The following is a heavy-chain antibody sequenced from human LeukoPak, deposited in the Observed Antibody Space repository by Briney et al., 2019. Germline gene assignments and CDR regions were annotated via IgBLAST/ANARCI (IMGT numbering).Heavy chain of an antibody. CDR3: ARASVSLSTIFGVVINNWFDP. J-gene: IGHJ5*02. CDR1: GGTFSSYA. CDR2: IIPIFGTA. Sequence: ASVKVSCKASGGTFSSYAISWVRQAPGQGLEWMGGIIPIFGTANYAQKFQGRVTITADESTGTAYMELSSLRSEDTAVYYCARASVSLSTIFGVVINNWFDPWGQGTLVTVSS. V-gene: IGHV1-69*13. D-gene: IGHD3-3*01.